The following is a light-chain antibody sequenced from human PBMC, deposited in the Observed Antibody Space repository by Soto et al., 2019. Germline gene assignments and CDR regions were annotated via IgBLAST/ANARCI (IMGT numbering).Light chain of an antibody. V-gene: IGKV3-11*01. CDR3: QQRSNWPGT. CDR2: DAS. J-gene: IGKJ1*01. Sequence: EIVLTQSPATLSLAPGERATLSCRASQSVRYYLAWYQHKPGQAPRLLIYDASNRATGIPARFSGSGSGTDFTLTISSLEPEDFAVYYCQQRSNWPGTFGQGTKVEIK. CDR1: QSVRYY.